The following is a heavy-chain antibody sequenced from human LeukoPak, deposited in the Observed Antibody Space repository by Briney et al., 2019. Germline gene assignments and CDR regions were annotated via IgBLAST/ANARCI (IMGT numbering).Heavy chain of an antibody. CDR3: ASCIVGATWWFDP. CDR1: GGSISSSNW. D-gene: IGHD1-26*01. V-gene: IGHV4-4*02. J-gene: IGHJ5*02. Sequence: PSGTLSLTCAVSGGSISSSNWWSWVRQPPGKGREGIGGIYHSGSTNYNPSLKSRVTISVDKSKNQFSLKLSSVTAADTAVYYCASCIVGATWWFDPWGQGTLVTASS. CDR2: IYHSGST.